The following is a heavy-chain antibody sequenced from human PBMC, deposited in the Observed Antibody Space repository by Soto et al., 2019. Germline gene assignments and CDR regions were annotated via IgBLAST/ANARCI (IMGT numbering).Heavy chain of an antibody. CDR2: IYYSGST. Sequence: SETLSLTCTVSGGSISSGGYYRSWIRQHPGKGLEWIGYIYYSGSTYYNPSLKSRVTMSVDTSENQFSLRLSSVTAADTAVYYCARKDSGYADYMDVWGKGTTVTVSS. CDR3: ARKDSGYADYMDV. CDR1: GGSISSGGYY. J-gene: IGHJ6*03. V-gene: IGHV4-31*03. D-gene: IGHD5-12*01.